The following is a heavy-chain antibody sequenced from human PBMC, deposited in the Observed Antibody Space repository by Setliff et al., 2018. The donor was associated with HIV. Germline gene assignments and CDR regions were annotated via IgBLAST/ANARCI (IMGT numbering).Heavy chain of an antibody. J-gene: IGHJ4*02. CDR2: IHSSGST. Sequence: SETLSLTCAVSSASISNYHWSWIRQTPGKGPEWIGYIHSSGSTIYNPSLKSRITISLDTSKKQFSLKLNSVTAADTAVYYCARHVRYSGSGSYSFDYWGQGTLVTVSS. V-gene: IGHV4-59*08. CDR3: ARHVRYSGSGSYSFDY. D-gene: IGHD3-10*01. CDR1: SASISNYH.